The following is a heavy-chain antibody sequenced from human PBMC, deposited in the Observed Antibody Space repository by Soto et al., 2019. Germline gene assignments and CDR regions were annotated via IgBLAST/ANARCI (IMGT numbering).Heavy chain of an antibody. CDR1: GGSISSHY. J-gene: IGHJ2*01. CDR2: IYYSGIT. CDR3: ASPRGIAPAVWDFAL. D-gene: IGHD6-13*01. V-gene: IGHV4-59*08. Sequence: QVQLQESGPGLVKPSETLSLTCTVSGGSISSHYWSWIRQPPGRGLEWIGFIYYSGITDSNPSLKSRVTISLDTSKNQLSLRLSSVTAADTAVYYRASPRGIAPAVWDFALWGRGTLVTVSS.